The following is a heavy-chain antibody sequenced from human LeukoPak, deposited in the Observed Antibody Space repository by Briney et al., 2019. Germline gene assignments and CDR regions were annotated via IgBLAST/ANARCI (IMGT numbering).Heavy chain of an antibody. CDR2: INPNSGGT. Sequence: ASVKVSCKASGYTVTGYYMHWVRQAPGQGLEWMGWINPNSGGTNYAQKFQGRVTMTRDTSISTAYMELSRLRSDDTAVYYCARESGVEMATIKRDFDYWGQGTLVTVSS. D-gene: IGHD5-24*01. CDR3: ARESGVEMATIKRDFDY. J-gene: IGHJ4*02. V-gene: IGHV1-2*02. CDR1: GYTVTGYY.